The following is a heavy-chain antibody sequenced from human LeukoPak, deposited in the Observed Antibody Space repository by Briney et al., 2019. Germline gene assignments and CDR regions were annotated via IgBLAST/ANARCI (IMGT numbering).Heavy chain of an antibody. J-gene: IGHJ4*02. CDR1: GGXISSYY. D-gene: IGHD6-13*01. CDR3: ARETAAGQTDY. Sequence: SETLSLTCTVPGGXISSYYWSWIRQPPGKGLEWIGNIYYRGTTNYNPSLKSRVTISVDTSKNQFSLKLSSVTAADTAVYHCARETAAGQTDYWGQGTLVTVSS. CDR2: IYYRGTT. V-gene: IGHV4-59*01.